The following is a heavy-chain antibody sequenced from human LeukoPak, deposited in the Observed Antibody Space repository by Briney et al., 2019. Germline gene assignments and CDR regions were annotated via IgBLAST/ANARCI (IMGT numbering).Heavy chain of an antibody. CDR2: IYYSGST. CDR3: AXXAGIATVFDP. Sequence: SETLSLTCTVSGDSLRSSYWSWIRQPPGKGLEWVGYIYYSGSTDYNPSLKGRVNMSVDTSKNQVSLTLNSVTAADTAIYYCAXXAGIATVFDPWGQGTLAIVSS. D-gene: IGHD6-13*01. J-gene: IGHJ5*02. CDR1: GDSLRSSY. V-gene: IGHV4-59*08.